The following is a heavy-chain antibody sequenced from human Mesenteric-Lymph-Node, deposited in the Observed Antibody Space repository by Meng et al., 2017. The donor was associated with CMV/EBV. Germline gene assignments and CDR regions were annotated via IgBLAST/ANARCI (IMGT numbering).Heavy chain of an antibody. Sequence: GESLKISCAASGFSFINYPLHWVRQAPGKGLEWVAVISFDESDEYYADSVKGRFTISRDSSKNTLYLQMNSLRAEDTAVYYCAKGVYMGDAFDIWGQGTMVTVSS. D-gene: IGHD3-10*01. CDR3: AKGVYMGDAFDI. CDR1: GFSFINYP. CDR2: ISFDESDE. J-gene: IGHJ3*02. V-gene: IGHV3-30*14.